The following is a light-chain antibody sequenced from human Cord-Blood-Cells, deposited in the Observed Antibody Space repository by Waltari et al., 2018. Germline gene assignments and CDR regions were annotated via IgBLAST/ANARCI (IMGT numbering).Light chain of an antibody. Sequence: SALTQPASVSGSPGPSLTISCTRPSRDVGGYNYVSWYQQHPGKAPKLMIYDVSNRPSGVSNRFSGSKSGNTASLTISGLQAEDEADYYCSSYTSSSTYVFGTGTKVTVL. CDR3: SSYTSSSTYV. CDR2: DVS. V-gene: IGLV2-14*01. CDR1: SRDVGGYNY. J-gene: IGLJ1*01.